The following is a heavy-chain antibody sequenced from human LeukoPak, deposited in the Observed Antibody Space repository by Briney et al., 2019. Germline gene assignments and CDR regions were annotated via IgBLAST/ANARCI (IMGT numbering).Heavy chain of an antibody. D-gene: IGHD4-23*01. CDR2: IWYDGSNK. J-gene: IGHJ1*01. CDR1: GFTFSSYG. V-gene: IGHV3-33*01. CDR3: ARDWSRLATVEGYFQH. Sequence: GGSLRLSCAASGFTFSSYGMHWVRQAPGKGLEWVAVIWYDGSNKYYADSVKGRFTISRDNSKNTLYLQMNSLRAEDTAVYYCARDWSRLATVEGYFQHWGQGTLVTVSS.